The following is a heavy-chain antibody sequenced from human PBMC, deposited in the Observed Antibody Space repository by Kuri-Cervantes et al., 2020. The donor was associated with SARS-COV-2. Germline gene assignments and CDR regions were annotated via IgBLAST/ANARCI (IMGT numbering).Heavy chain of an antibody. CDR2: ISSSSSYI. D-gene: IGHD6-13*01. Sequence: GESLKISCAASGFTFSSYSMNWVRQAPGKGLEWVSSISSSSSYIYYADSVKGRFTISRDNAKNSLYLRMNSLRAEDTAVYYCARDSPDSSSWYYYYYGMDVWGQGTTVTVSS. J-gene: IGHJ6*02. CDR3: ARDSPDSSSWYYYYYGMDV. V-gene: IGHV3-21*01. CDR1: GFTFSSYS.